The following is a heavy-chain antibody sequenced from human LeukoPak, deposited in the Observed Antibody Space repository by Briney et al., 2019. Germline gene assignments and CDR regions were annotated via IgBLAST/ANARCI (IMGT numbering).Heavy chain of an antibody. CDR1: GYSISSGYY. D-gene: IGHD3-22*01. CDR2: NYHSGST. Sequence: SETLSLTCTVSGYSISSGYYWGWIRQPPGKGLEWIGSNYHSGSTYYNPSLKSRVTISVDTSKNQFSLKLSSVTAADTAVYYCARKTSLQHYYDSSKDAFDIWGQGTMVTVSS. J-gene: IGHJ3*02. CDR3: ARKTSLQHYYDSSKDAFDI. V-gene: IGHV4-38-2*02.